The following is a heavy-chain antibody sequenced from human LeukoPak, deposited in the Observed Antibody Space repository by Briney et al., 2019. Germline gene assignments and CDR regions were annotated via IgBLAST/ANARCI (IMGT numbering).Heavy chain of an antibody. CDR3: ARDIGSAAGTWWFDP. J-gene: IGHJ5*02. CDR1: GGSISSYY. V-gene: IGHV4-59*01. CDR2: IYYSGST. Sequence: PSETLSLTCTVSGGSISSYYWSWIRQPPGKGLEWIGYIYYSGSTNYNPSLKSRVTISVDTSKNQFSLKLSSVTAADTAVYYCARDIGSAAGTWWFDPWGQGTLVTVSS. D-gene: IGHD6-13*01.